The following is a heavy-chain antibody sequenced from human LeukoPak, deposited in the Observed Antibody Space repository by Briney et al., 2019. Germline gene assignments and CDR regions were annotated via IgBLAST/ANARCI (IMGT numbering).Heavy chain of an antibody. CDR2: IIPIFGTA. Sequence: SVKVSCKASGGTFSSYAISWVRQAPGQGLEWMGGIIPIFGTANYAQKLQGRVTITTDESTSTAYMELSSLRSGDTAVYYCARVYYDSSGYWNYYFDYWGQGTLVTVSS. CDR3: ARVYYDSSGYWNYYFDY. J-gene: IGHJ4*02. CDR1: GGTFSSYA. V-gene: IGHV1-69*05. D-gene: IGHD3-22*01.